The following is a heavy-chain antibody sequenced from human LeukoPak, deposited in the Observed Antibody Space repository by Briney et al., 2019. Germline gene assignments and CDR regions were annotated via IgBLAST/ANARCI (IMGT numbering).Heavy chain of an antibody. CDR1: GGSFSGYY. V-gene: IGHV4-34*01. CDR2: INHSGST. Sequence: SETLSLTCAVYGGSFSGYYWSWIRQPPGKGLEWIGEINHSGSTNYNPSLKSRVTISADTSKNQFSLKLSSVTAADTAVYYCARDDLVDITAAGPTWGQGTLVTVSS. J-gene: IGHJ5*02. D-gene: IGHD6-13*01. CDR3: ARDDLVDITAAGPT.